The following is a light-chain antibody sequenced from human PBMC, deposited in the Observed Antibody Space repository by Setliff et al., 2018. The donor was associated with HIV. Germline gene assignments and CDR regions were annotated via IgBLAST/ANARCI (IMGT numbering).Light chain of an antibody. J-gene: IGLJ1*01. CDR1: GRDIGGYNY. V-gene: IGLV2-14*03. CDR3: SSYTSTSAYV. Sequence: QSVLTQPASVSGYPGQSINISCIGTGRDIGGYNYVSWNQQHPGKAPTLIIYRVTKRSSGVSNRFSGSKAGTTASLTISGLQAEDEADYSCSSYTSTSAYVFGTGTKVTVL. CDR2: RVT.